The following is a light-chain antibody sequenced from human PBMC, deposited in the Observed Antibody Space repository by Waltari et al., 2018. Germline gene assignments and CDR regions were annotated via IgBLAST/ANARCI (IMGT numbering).Light chain of an antibody. J-gene: IGKJ5*01. CDR2: GAS. CDR1: QSVSAN. V-gene: IGKV3-15*01. Sequence: IVMTQSPATLSVSPGERATLSCRASQSVSANLAWYQQKPGQAPRLLIYGASTRATGIPDRFIGSGSGTEFTLTINSLQSEDFAVYYCQQYNNWPPLTFGQGTRLEIK. CDR3: QQYNNWPPLT.